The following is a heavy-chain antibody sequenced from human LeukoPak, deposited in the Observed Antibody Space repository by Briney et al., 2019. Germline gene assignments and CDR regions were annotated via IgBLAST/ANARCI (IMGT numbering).Heavy chain of an antibody. CDR2: IYYSGST. J-gene: IGHJ4*02. CDR1: GASISSSSYY. CDR3: ARVLSSSGYYAPFDY. Sequence: SETLSLTCTVSGASISSSSYYWGWIRQPPGKGLEWIGSIYYSGSTYYNPSLKSRVTISTDTSKNQFSLKLSSVTAADTAVYYCARVLSSSGYYAPFDYWGQGTLVTVSS. V-gene: IGHV4-39*07. D-gene: IGHD3-22*01.